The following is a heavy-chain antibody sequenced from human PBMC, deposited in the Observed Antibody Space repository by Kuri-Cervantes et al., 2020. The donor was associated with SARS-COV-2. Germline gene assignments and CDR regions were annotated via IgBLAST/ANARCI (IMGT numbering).Heavy chain of an antibody. J-gene: IGHJ6*03. CDR3: ARLKSSNYTFVYYYYMDV. V-gene: IGHV4-39*01. Sequence: SETLSLTCTVSGGSISSSSYYWGWIRQPPGKGLEWIGSIYYSGSTYYNPSLKSRVTISVDTSKNQFSLKLSSVTAADTAVYYCARLKSSNYTFVYYYYMDVWGKGTTVTVSS. CDR1: GGSISSSSYY. CDR2: IYYSGST. D-gene: IGHD4-11*01.